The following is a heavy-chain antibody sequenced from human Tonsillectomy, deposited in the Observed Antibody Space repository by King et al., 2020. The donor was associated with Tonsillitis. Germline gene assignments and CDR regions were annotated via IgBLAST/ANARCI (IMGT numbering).Heavy chain of an antibody. D-gene: IGHD3-10*02. Sequence: VQLVESGGGLVQPGGSLGLSCAGSGFTFKSYSMTWVRQAPGKGLEWVSYISIGGDTTYYSGSVKGRFTISRDDAENSLYLQMNGLRTEDTAIYYCARGGWSGSMGYWGQGTLVTVSS. CDR2: ISIGGDTT. V-gene: IGHV3-48*01. J-gene: IGHJ4*02. CDR3: ARGGWSGSMGY. CDR1: GFTFKSYS.